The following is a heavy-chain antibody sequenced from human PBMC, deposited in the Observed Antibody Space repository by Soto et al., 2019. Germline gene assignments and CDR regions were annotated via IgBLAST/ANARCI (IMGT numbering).Heavy chain of an antibody. CDR3: ARHGYCSSTSCYARRIDY. D-gene: IGHD2-2*01. CDR2: IIPIFGTA. V-gene: IGHV1-69*13. Sequence: SVKVSCKASGGTFSSYAISWVRQAPGQGLEWMGGIIPIFGTANYAQKFQGRVTITADESTSTAYMELSSLRSEDTAVYYCARHGYCSSTSCYARRIDYWGQGTLVTVSS. CDR1: GGTFSSYA. J-gene: IGHJ4*02.